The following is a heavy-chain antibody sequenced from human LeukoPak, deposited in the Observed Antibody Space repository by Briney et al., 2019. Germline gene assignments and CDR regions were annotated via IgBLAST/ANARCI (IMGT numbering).Heavy chain of an antibody. CDR2: ISYDGSNK. CDR3: AKEGFMTTPDY. J-gene: IGHJ4*02. Sequence: GGFLRLSCAASAFTFSSYGMHWVRQAPGKGLEWVAVISYDGSNKYYADSVKGRFTISRDNSKNTLYLQMNSLRAEDTAVYYCAKEGFMTTPDYWGQGTLVTVSS. D-gene: IGHD4-17*01. CDR1: AFTFSSYG. V-gene: IGHV3-30*18.